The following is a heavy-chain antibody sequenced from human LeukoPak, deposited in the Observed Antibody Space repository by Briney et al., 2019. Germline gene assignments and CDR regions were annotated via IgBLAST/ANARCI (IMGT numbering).Heavy chain of an antibody. Sequence: ASVKVSCKASGYTFSSYDINWVRQATGQGLEWMGWMNPNSGNTGYAQKFQGRVSMTSNTSISTAYMELSSLRSEDTTVYYCTRGLRREQQLLRAFDDWGQGTLVTVSS. CDR3: TRGLRREQQLLRAFDD. CDR2: MNPNSGNT. D-gene: IGHD6-13*01. V-gene: IGHV1-8*01. J-gene: IGHJ4*02. CDR1: GYTFSSYD.